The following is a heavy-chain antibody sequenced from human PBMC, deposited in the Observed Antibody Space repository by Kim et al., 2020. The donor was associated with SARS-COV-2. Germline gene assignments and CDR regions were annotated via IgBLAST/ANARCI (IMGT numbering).Heavy chain of an antibody. Sequence: GGSLRLSCAASGFTFSSYSMNWVRQAPGKGLEWVSSISSSSSYIYYADSVKGRFTISRDNAKNSLYLQMNSLRAEDTAVYYCAISTYYYGSGSPGYFDYWGQGTLVTVSS. V-gene: IGHV3-21*01. CDR3: AISTYYYGSGSPGYFDY. CDR2: ISSSSSYI. J-gene: IGHJ4*02. CDR1: GFTFSSYS. D-gene: IGHD3-10*01.